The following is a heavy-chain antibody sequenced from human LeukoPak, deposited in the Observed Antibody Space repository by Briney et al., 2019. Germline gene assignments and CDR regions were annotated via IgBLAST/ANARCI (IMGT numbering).Heavy chain of an antibody. CDR3: ARDSFYCSSTSCYGRYFDY. CDR2: IIPIFGTA. D-gene: IGHD2-2*01. Sequence: PVKVSCKASGGTFSSYAISWVRQAPGQGLEWMGGIIPIFGTANYAQKFQGRVTITTDESTSTAYMELSSLRSEDTAVYYCARDSFYCSSTSCYGRYFDYWGQGTLVTVSS. CDR1: GGTFSSYA. V-gene: IGHV1-69*05. J-gene: IGHJ4*02.